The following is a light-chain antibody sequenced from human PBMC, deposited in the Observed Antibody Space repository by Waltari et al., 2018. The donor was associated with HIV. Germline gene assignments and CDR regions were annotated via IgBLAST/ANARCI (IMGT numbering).Light chain of an antibody. Sequence: DIQMTQSPSTLSASVGDTVSITCRASQSIDSWLAWYQQKPGKVPKLLIYKASNLESGVPPSFSGSGSGTEFTLTITSLLPDDFATYYCQQYKSYSPSSFGQGTRLEIK. CDR3: QQYKSYSPSS. CDR1: QSIDSW. V-gene: IGKV1-5*03. CDR2: KAS. J-gene: IGKJ2*01.